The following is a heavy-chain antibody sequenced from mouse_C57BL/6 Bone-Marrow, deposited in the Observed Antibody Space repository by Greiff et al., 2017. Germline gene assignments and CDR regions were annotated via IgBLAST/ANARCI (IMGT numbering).Heavy chain of an antibody. CDR2: IYPGGGYT. J-gene: IGHJ2*01. Sequence: QVQLQQSGAELVRPGTSVKMSCKASGYTFTNYWIGWAKQRPGHGLEWIGDIYPGGGYTNYNEKFKGKATLTADKSSSTAYMQFSSLTSEDSAIYYCARGATATVVPYYFDDWGKGTTLTVSS. V-gene: IGHV1-63*01. CDR3: ARGATATVVPYYFDD. CDR1: GYTFTNYW. D-gene: IGHD1-1*01.